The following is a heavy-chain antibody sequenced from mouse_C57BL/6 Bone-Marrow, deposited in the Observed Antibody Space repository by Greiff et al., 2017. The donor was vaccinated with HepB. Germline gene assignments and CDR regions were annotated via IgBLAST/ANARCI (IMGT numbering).Heavy chain of an antibody. D-gene: IGHD2-4*01. V-gene: IGHV3-6*01. CDR2: ISYDGSN. J-gene: IGHJ1*03. CDR1: GYSITSGYY. CDR3: ARIYDWGYFDV. Sequence: ESGPGLVKPSQSLSLTCSVTGYSITSGYYWNWIRQFPGNKLEWMGYISYDGSNNYNPSLKNRISITRDTSKNQFFLKLNSVTTEDTATYYCARIYDWGYFDVWGTGTTVTVSS.